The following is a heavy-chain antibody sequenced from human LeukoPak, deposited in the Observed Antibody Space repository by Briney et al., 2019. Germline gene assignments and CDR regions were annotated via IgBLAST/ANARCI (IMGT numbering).Heavy chain of an antibody. CDR2: IYYSGST. CDR1: GGSISSGGYY. J-gene: IGHJ5*02. D-gene: IGHD3-22*01. V-gene: IGHV4-30-4*08. CDR3: AREHYYDSSGYYSTGGDWFDP. Sequence: SETLSLTCTVSGGSISSGGYYWSWIRQHPGKGLEWIGYIYYSGSTYYNPSLKSRVTISVDTSKNQFSLKLSSVTAADTAVYYCAREHYYDSSGYYSTGGDWFDPWGQGTLVTVSS.